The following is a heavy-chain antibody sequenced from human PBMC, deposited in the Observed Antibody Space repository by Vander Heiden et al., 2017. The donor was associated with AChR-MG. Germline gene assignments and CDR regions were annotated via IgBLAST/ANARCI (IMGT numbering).Heavy chain of an antibody. CDR3: AKRRGNGMDV. D-gene: IGHD5-12*01. Sequence: QVQVVESGGGVVQPGGSLTLSGAVSVFSLNRNGIHWVRQAPGKGLEWVSFLRYDGSNSYYGDSVRGRFTVSRDTSKNTLFLQMNSLRAEDTAVYYCAKRRGNGMDVWGQGTTVSVSS. CDR2: LRYDGSNS. CDR1: VFSLNRNG. J-gene: IGHJ6*02. V-gene: IGHV3-30*02.